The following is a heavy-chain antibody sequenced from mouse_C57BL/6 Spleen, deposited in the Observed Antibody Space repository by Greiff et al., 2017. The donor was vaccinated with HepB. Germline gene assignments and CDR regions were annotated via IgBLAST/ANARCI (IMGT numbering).Heavy chain of an antibody. CDR3: ERGIYYYGSSDDAMDY. CDR1: GYTFTDYE. D-gene: IGHD1-1*01. V-gene: IGHV1-15*01. CDR2: IDPETGGT. Sequence: QVQLQQSGAELVRPGASVTLSCKASGYTFTDYEMHWVKQTPVHGLEWIGAIDPETGGTAYNQKFKGKAILTADKSSITAYMELRSLTSEDSAVYYCERGIYYYGSSDDAMDYWGQGTSVTVSS. J-gene: IGHJ4*01.